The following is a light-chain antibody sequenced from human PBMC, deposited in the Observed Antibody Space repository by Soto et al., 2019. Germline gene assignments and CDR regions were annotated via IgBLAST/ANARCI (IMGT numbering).Light chain of an antibody. CDR3: QQYDNLPRYT. CDR2: DAS. V-gene: IGKV1-33*01. Sequence: DIQMTQSPSSLSASVGDRVTITCQASQDISKYLNWYQQKPGKAPKLLIYDASNLETGVPSRFSGRGSGTDFTFTISSLQPEDIATYYCQQYDNLPRYTFGQGTKLEIK. J-gene: IGKJ2*01. CDR1: QDISKY.